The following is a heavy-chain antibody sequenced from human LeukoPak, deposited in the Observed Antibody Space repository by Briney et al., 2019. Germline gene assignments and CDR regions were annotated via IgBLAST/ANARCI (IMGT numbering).Heavy chain of an antibody. Sequence: ASVKVSCKASGYTFTSYAMNWVRQAPGQGLEWMGWINTNTGNPTYAQGFTGRFVFSLDTSVSTAYLQISGLKAEDTAVYYCARDGVAARVGYYYMDVWGKGTTVTVSS. V-gene: IGHV7-4-1*02. CDR2: INTNTGNP. D-gene: IGHD6-6*01. CDR1: GYTFTSYA. CDR3: ARDGVAARVGYYYMDV. J-gene: IGHJ6*03.